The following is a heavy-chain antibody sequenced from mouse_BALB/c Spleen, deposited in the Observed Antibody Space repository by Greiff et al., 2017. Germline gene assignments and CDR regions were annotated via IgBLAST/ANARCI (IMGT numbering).Heavy chain of an antibody. Sequence: DVKLVESGGGLVKPGGSLKLSCAASGFTFSSYAMSWVRQTPEKRLEWVASISSGGSTYYPDSVKGRFTISRDNARNILYLQMSSLRSEDTAMYYCARGDYYGYVWFAYWGQGTLVTVSA. CDR1: GFTFSSYA. V-gene: IGHV5-6-5*01. CDR3: ARGDYYGYVWFAY. D-gene: IGHD1-2*01. CDR2: ISSGGST. J-gene: IGHJ3*01.